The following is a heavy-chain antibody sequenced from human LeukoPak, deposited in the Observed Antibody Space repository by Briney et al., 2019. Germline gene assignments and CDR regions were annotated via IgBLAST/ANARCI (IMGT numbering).Heavy chain of an antibody. CDR2: ISGSGGST. V-gene: IGHV3-23*01. CDR3: AKDIRSNYYGSGSWNS. CDR1: GFTFSSYG. J-gene: IGHJ5*02. D-gene: IGHD3-10*01. Sequence: GGSLRLSCAASGFTFSSYGMSWVRQAPGKGLEWVSAISGSGGSTYYADSVKGRFTISRDNSKNTLYLQMNSLRAEDTAVYYCAKDIRSNYYGSGSWNSWGQGTLVTVSS.